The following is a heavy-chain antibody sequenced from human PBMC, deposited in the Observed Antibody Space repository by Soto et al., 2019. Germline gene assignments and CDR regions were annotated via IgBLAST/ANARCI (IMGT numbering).Heavy chain of an antibody. CDR2: ISGSGGST. D-gene: IGHD2-2*01. CDR3: AVGERVPAAHWHRVYYYYYGMDV. CDR1: GFTFSGYA. Sequence: GGSLGLSGAASGFTFSGYAMSGVRQAAGKWLEWVSAISGSGGSTYYANSVKGRFTISRDNSKNTLYLQMNSLRAEDTAVYYCAVGERVPAAHWHRVYYYYYGMDVWGQGTTVPVSS. V-gene: IGHV3-23*01. J-gene: IGHJ6*02.